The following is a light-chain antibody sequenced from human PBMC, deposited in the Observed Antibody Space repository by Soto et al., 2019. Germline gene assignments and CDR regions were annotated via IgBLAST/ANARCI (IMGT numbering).Light chain of an antibody. Sequence: QAVVAQPPSVSGAPGQRVTISCTGSSSNIGAGYDVHWYQQLPGTAPKLLIHGDYNRPSGVPGRFSGSKSGTSASLAITGLQAEDEADYYCAAWDDRPSGRVFGGGTKLTVL. J-gene: IGLJ3*02. CDR1: SSNIGAGYD. CDR3: AAWDDRPSGRV. V-gene: IGLV1-40*01. CDR2: GDY.